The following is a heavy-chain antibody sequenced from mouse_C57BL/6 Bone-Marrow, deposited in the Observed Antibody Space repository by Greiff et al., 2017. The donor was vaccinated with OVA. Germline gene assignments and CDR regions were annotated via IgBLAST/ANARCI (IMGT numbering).Heavy chain of an antibody. D-gene: IGHD3-2*02. CDR1: GFTFSDYG. Sequence: EVRVVESGGGLVKPGGSLKLSCAASGFTFSDYGMHWVRQAPEKGLEWVAYISSGSSTIYYADTVKGRCTITRDNAKNTLFLQMTSLRSEDTAMYYGARRQLKDYCDYWGQGTTLTVSS. CDR3: ARRQLKDYCDY. CDR2: ISSGSSTI. J-gene: IGHJ2*01. V-gene: IGHV5-17*01.